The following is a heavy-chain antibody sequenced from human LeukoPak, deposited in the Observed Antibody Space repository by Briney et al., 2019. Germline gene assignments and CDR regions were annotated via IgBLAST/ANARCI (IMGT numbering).Heavy chain of an antibody. CDR2: IYSGGNT. V-gene: IGHV3-66*01. CDR3: ARGGLGYSYGHFDY. CDR1: GFTVSSNY. J-gene: IGHJ4*02. Sequence: GGSLRLSCAASGFTVSSNYMSWVRQAPGKGLEWVSVIYSGGNTYHADSVKGRFTISRDNAKNSLYLQMNSLRAEDTAVYYCARGGLGYSYGHFDYWGQGTLVTVSS. D-gene: IGHD5-18*01.